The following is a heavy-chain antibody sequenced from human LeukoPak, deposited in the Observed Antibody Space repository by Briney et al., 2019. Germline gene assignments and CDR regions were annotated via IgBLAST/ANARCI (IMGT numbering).Heavy chain of an antibody. Sequence: GGSLRLSCAASGFTFSSYWMSWVRQAPGKGLEWVANIKQDGSEKYYVDSVKGRFTISRDNAKNSLYLQMNSLRAEDTAVYYCARGDCSSISCYHNWFDPWGQGTLVTVSS. J-gene: IGHJ5*02. V-gene: IGHV3-7*01. D-gene: IGHD2-2*01. CDR1: GFTFSSYW. CDR3: ARGDCSSISCYHNWFDP. CDR2: IKQDGSEK.